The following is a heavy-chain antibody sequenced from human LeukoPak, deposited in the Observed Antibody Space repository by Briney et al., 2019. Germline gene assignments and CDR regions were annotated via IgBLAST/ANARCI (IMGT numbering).Heavy chain of an antibody. J-gene: IGHJ4*02. D-gene: IGHD4-17*01. CDR2: INHSGST. CDR1: GGSFSGYY. V-gene: IGHV4-34*01. CDR3: ARGYGVTNYYFDY. Sequence: SETLSLTCAVYGGSFSGYYWSWIRQPPGKGLEWIGEINHSGSTNYNPSLKSRVTISVDTSKNQFSLKLSSVTAADTAVYYCARGYGVTNYYFDYWGQGTLVTVSS.